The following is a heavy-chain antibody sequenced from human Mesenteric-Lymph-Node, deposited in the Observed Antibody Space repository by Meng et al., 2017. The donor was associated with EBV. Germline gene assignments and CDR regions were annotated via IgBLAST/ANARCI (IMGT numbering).Heavy chain of an antibody. J-gene: IGHJ4*02. D-gene: IGHD1-26*01. CDR2: INHSGST. CDR1: GGSFGGYY. V-gene: IGHV4-34*01. Sequence: QVQVQQWGAGLLKPSETLSLTCAVYGGSFGGYYWSWIRQPPGKGLEWIGEINHSGSTNYNPSLKSRVTISVDTSKNQFSLKLSSVTAADTAVYYCARRGKVGAGYWGQGTLVTVSS. CDR3: ARRGKVGAGY.